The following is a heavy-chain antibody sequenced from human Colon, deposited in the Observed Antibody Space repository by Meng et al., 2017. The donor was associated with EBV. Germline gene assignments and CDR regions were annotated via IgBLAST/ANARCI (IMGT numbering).Heavy chain of an antibody. J-gene: IGHJ4*02. D-gene: IGHD1-26*01. CDR2: INHSGST. CDR1: CGSFSGYY. Sequence: QVQLQQWGAGLLKPSETAPLTCAVHCGSFSGYYWSWIRQPPEKGLEWIGEINHSGSTNYNPSLKSRVTISVDTSKKQFSLKLSSVTAADTAVYYCARGPGGSYYLYYFDYWGQGTLVTVSS. V-gene: IGHV4-34*01. CDR3: ARGPGGSYYLYYFDY.